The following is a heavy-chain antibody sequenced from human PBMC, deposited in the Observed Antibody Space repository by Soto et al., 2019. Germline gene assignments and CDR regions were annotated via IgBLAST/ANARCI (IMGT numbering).Heavy chain of an antibody. CDR1: GFTFSSYA. J-gene: IGHJ4*02. V-gene: IGHV3-23*01. D-gene: IGHD6-13*01. Sequence: GGSLRLSCAASGFTFSSYAMSWVRQAPGKGLEWVSAISGSGGSTYYADSVKGRFTISRDNSKNKLYLQMNSLRAEDTAVYYCANLDIESLQQLAHWGQGTLVTVSS. CDR3: ANLDIESLQQLAH. CDR2: ISGSGGST.